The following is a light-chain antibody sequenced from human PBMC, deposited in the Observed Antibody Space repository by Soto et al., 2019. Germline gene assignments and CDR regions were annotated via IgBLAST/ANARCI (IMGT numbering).Light chain of an antibody. CDR1: SSDVGGYNY. J-gene: IGLJ2*01. V-gene: IGLV2-14*01. Sequence: QSALTQPASVSGSPGQSITISCTGTSSDVGGYNYVSWYQQHPGKAPKLMIYEVINRPSGVSSRFSGSKSGNTASLTISGLQAEDEADYYCSSYTRSSTLIFGVGTKLTVL. CDR3: SSYTRSSTLI. CDR2: EVI.